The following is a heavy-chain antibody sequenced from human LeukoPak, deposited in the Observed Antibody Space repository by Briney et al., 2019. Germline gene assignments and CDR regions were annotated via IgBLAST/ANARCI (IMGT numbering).Heavy chain of an antibody. Sequence: GGSLRLSCAASGFTFSRYWMHRVRQAPGKGLVWVSRIKSDGSTNYADSVKGRFTISRDNAKNTVSLQMNSLRAEDTGVYYCARVPAEIGGYYPEYFRHWGQGTLVTVSS. CDR3: ARVPAEIGGYYPEYFRH. V-gene: IGHV3-74*01. D-gene: IGHD3-22*01. CDR2: IKSDGST. CDR1: GFTFSRYW. J-gene: IGHJ1*01.